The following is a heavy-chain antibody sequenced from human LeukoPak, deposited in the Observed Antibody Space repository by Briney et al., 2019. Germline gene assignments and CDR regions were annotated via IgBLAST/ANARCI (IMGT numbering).Heavy chain of an antibody. CDR1: GFTFSNAW. J-gene: IGHJ6*03. V-gene: IGHV3-15*01. D-gene: IGHD3-3*01. CDR3: TTEQYYDFWSGWDYYMDV. Sequence: GGSLRLSCAASGFTFSNAWMSCVRQAPGKGLERVGRIKSKTDGGTTDYAARVKGRFRISRDDSKNTLYLQMNSLKTEDTAVYYCTTEQYYDFWSGWDYYMDVWGKGTTVTVSS. CDR2: IKSKTDGGTT.